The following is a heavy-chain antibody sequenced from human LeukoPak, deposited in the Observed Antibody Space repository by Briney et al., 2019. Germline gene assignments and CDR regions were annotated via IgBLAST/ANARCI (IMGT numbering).Heavy chain of an antibody. CDR1: GFTFSGYG. D-gene: IGHD3-3*01. J-gene: IGHJ4*02. CDR2: LTSSSSTM. CDR3: ARDREPHDFWSGYQDY. Sequence: GGSLRLSCAASGFTFSGYGMSWVRQAPGKGREWVSYLTSSSSTMYYADSVKGRFTISRDNAKNSLYLQMNSLRAEDTAVYYCARDREPHDFWSGYQDYWGQGTLVTVSS. V-gene: IGHV3-48*01.